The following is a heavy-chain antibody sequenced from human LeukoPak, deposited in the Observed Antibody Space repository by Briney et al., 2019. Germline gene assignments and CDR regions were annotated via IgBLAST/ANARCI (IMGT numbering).Heavy chain of an antibody. J-gene: IGHJ4*02. CDR3: AGGRRGSYSILYDY. Sequence: SETLSLTCTVSGGSISSYYWSWIRQPPGKGLEWIGYIYYSGSTNYNPSLKSRVTISVDTSKNQFSLKLSSVTAADTAVYYCAGGRRGSYSILYDYWGQGTLVTVSS. CDR1: GGSISSYY. D-gene: IGHD1-26*01. CDR2: IYYSGST. V-gene: IGHV4-59*08.